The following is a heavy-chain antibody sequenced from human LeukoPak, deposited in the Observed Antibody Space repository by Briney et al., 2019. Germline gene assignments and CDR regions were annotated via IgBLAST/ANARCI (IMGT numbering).Heavy chain of an antibody. D-gene: IGHD2-15*01. CDR1: GGSFSGYY. CDR3: GFRPRSRILVAFDI. J-gene: IGHJ3*02. CDR2: INHSGST. Sequence: SETLSLTCAVYGGSFSGYYWSWIRQPPGKGLEWIGEINHSGSTTYNPSLKSRVTIFVDTTKNKFSLQLRTVISADDTAYYYCGFRPRSRILVAFDIWGQGTMVTVSS. V-gene: IGHV4-34*01.